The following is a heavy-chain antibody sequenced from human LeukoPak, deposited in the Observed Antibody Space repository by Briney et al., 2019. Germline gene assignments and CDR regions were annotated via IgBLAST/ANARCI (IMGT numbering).Heavy chain of an antibody. V-gene: IGHV3-23*01. CDR3: AKAYPDYYDSSGLLYFDY. J-gene: IGHJ4*02. Sequence: GGSLTLSCAASAFTFSSYAMSWVSQAPGKGLEWVSAISGSGGSTYYADSVKGRFTISRDNSKNTLYLQMNILRAEDTAVYYCAKAYPDYYDSSGLLYFDYWGQGTLVTVSS. CDR1: AFTFSSYA. CDR2: ISGSGGST. D-gene: IGHD3-22*01.